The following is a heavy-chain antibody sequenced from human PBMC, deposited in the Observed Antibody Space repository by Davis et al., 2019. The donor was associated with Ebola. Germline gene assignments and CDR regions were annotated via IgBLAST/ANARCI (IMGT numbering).Heavy chain of an antibody. V-gene: IGHV3-48*03. CDR2: ISESGLTI. Sequence: GESLKISCVVSGFTFGDYPMNWVRQAPGKGLDWVAYISESGLTIYYSDSVKGRFTISRDDAKKSLHLQMNSLRAEDTAVYYCARGLYDESSVGFDYWGQGTLVTVSS. D-gene: IGHD2-15*01. CDR3: ARGLYDESSVGFDY. J-gene: IGHJ4*02. CDR1: GFTFGDYP.